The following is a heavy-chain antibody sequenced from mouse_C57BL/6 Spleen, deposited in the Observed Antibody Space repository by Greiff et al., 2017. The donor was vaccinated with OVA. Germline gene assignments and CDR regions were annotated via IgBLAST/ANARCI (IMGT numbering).Heavy chain of an antibody. CDR3: ARRTVYDYGFDY. V-gene: IGHV1-53*01. CDR2: INPSNGGT. J-gene: IGHJ2*01. CDR1: GYTFTSYW. D-gene: IGHD2-4*01. Sequence: VQLQESGTELVKPGASVKLSCKASGYTFTSYWMHWVKQRPGQGLEWIGNINPSNGGTNYNEKFKSKATLTVDKSSSTAYMQRSSLTSEDSAVYDCARRTVYDYGFDYWGQGTTLTVSA.